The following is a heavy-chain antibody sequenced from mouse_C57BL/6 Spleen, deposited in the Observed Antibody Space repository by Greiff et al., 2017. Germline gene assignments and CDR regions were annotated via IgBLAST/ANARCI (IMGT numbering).Heavy chain of an antibody. V-gene: IGHV1-64*01. CDR1: GYTFTSYW. CDR3: ARKGEPLAMDY. J-gene: IGHJ4*01. CDR2: IHPNSGST. D-gene: IGHD6-1*01. Sequence: QVQLQQPGAELVKPGASVKLSCKASGYTFTSYWMLWVKQRPGQGLEWIGMIHPNSGSTNYNEKFKSKATLTVDKSSSTAYMQLSSLTSEDSAVYYCARKGEPLAMDYWGQGTSVTVSS.